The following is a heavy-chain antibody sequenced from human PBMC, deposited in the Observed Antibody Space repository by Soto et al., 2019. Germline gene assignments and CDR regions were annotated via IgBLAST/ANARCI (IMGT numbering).Heavy chain of an antibody. CDR1: GYTFTNYP. V-gene: IGHV1-2*02. J-gene: IGHJ6*02. CDR3: ARDRGSRTVTTMYYYYGMDV. D-gene: IGHD4-4*01. Sequence: ASVKVSCKASGYTFTNYPITWVRRAPGQGLEWMGWISAHSGGTKYAQKFQGRVTMTRDTSISTAYMELSRLRSDDTAVYYCARDRGSRTVTTMYYYYGMDVWGQGTTVTVSS. CDR2: ISAHSGGT.